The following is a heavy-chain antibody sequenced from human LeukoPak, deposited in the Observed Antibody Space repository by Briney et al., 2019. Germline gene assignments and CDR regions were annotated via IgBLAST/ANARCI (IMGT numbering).Heavy chain of an antibody. CDR2: ISGSGGST. D-gene: IGHD2-2*01. J-gene: IGHJ5*02. Sequence: GGSPRPSRSAPGFNFCRYAISRVRPAPGKGLEWVSAISGSGGSTYYADSVKGRFTISRDNSKNTLYLQMNSLRAEDTAVYYCAKDTLPAAMKSWFDPWGQGTLVTVSS. CDR1: GFNFCRYA. V-gene: IGHV3-23*01. CDR3: AKDTLPAAMKSWFDP.